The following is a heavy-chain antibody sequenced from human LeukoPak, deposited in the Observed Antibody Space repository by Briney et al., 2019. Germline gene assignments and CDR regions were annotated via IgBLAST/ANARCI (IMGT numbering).Heavy chain of an antibody. CDR1: GFTFSNAW. J-gene: IGHJ4*02. CDR2: IKSKTDGGTT. Sequence: TGGSLRLSCAASGFTFSNAWMSWVRQAPGKGLEWVGRIKSKTDGGTTDYAAPVKGRFTISREDSKNTLYLQMNSLKTEDTAVYYCTTGDRGYCTNGVCDVDYWGQGTLVTVSS. CDR3: TTGDRGYCTNGVCDVDY. V-gene: IGHV3-15*01. D-gene: IGHD2-8*01.